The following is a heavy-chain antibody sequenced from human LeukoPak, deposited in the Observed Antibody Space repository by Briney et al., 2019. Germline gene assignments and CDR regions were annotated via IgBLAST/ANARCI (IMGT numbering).Heavy chain of an antibody. CDR2: IYYSGST. J-gene: IGHJ3*02. V-gene: IGHV4-59*01. CDR3: ARDSPTMDDAFDI. CDR1: GGSISSYY. D-gene: IGHD3-10*01. Sequence: SETLSLTCTVSGGSISSYYWSWIRQPPGKGLERIGYIYYSGSTNYNPSLKSRVTISVDTSKNQFSLKLSSVTAADTAVYYCARDSPTMDDAFDIWGQGTMVTVSS.